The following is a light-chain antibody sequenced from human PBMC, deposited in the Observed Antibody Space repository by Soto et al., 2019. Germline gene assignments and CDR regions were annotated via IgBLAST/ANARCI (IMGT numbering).Light chain of an antibody. CDR1: SSNVGINY. CDR3: QSFDSSLRVYV. V-gene: IGLV1-44*01. J-gene: IGLJ1*01. CDR2: NNL. Sequence: QSVLTQPPSASGTPGQRVTISCSGSSSNVGINYVHWYQQLPGTAPKLLIFNNLNRPSGVPERFSGSKSGTSASLVISGLQAEDEADYYCQSFDSSLRVYVFGSGTKLTVL.